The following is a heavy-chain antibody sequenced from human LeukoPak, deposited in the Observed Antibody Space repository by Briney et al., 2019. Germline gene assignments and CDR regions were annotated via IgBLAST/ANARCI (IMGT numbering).Heavy chain of an antibody. Sequence: GASVKVSCKASGGTFSSYPFSWLRQAPGQGLEWMGRIIPIFGTENYAQKLQGRVTITSDESTSTAYMGLSSLRSEDTAVYYCATRARPPYYDSSGYSVWGQGTLVTVSS. J-gene: IGHJ4*02. CDR1: GGTFSSYP. V-gene: IGHV1-69*15. CDR3: ATRARPPYYDSSGYSV. CDR2: IIPIFGTE. D-gene: IGHD3-22*01.